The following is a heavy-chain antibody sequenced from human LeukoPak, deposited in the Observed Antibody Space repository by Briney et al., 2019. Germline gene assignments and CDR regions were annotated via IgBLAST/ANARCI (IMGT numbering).Heavy chain of an antibody. V-gene: IGHV1-3*01. Sequence: ASVNVSCKASGYTFTVYTMHWLRQAPGQRLDWMGWINGGSGNTKYSPEFQGRVTITRDTSASTAYMELSSLRSEDTAVYYCANPRYDSSGYYYVDWGQGTLVTVSS. CDR2: INGGSGNT. CDR1: GYTFTVYT. J-gene: IGHJ4*02. D-gene: IGHD3-22*01. CDR3: ANPRYDSSGYYYVD.